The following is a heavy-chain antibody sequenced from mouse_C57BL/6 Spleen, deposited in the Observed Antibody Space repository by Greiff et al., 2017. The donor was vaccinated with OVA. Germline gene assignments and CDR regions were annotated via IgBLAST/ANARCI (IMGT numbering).Heavy chain of an antibody. J-gene: IGHJ2*01. CDR1: GYTFTSYW. Sequence: VQLQQPGAELVRPGTSVKLSCKASGYTFTSYWMHWVKQRPGQGLEWIGVIDPSDSYTNYNQKFKGKATLTVDTSSSTAYMQLSSLTSEDSAVYYCARIGGWLPDYWGQGTTLTVSS. CDR2: IDPSDSYT. D-gene: IGHD2-3*01. CDR3: ARIGGWLPDY. V-gene: IGHV1-59*01.